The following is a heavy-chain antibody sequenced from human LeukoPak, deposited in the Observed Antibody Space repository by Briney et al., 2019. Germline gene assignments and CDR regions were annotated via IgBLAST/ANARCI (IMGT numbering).Heavy chain of an antibody. Sequence: GASVKVSCKASGYTFTSYGISWVRQAPGQGLEWMGWISAYNGNTNYAQKLQGRVTMTTDTSTSTAYMELRSLRSDDTAVYYCAKERAAAGLFDPGRGAFDIWGQGTMVTVSS. CDR1: GYTFTSYG. V-gene: IGHV1-18*01. CDR3: AKERAAAGLFDPGRGAFDI. D-gene: IGHD6-13*01. CDR2: ISAYNGNT. J-gene: IGHJ3*02.